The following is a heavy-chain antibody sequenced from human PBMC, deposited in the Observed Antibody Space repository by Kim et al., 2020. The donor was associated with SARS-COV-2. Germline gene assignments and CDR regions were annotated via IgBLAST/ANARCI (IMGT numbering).Heavy chain of an antibody. D-gene: IGHD3-22*01. CDR3: AREYMYYYDSSGYYGDAFDI. J-gene: IGHJ3*02. CDR2: ISGSGGST. Sequence: GGSLRLSCAASGFTFSSYAMSWVRQAPGKGLEWVSAISGSGGSTYYADSVKGRFTISRDNSKNTLYLQMNSLRAEDTAVYYCAREYMYYYDSSGYYGDAFDIWGQGTMVTVSS. CDR1: GFTFSSYA. V-gene: IGHV3-23*01.